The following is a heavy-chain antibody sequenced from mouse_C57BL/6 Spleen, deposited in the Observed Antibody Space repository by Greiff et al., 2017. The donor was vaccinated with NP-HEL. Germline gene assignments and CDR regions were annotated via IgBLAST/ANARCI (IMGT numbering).Heavy chain of an antibody. D-gene: IGHD1-3*01. CDR2: INPNNGGT. J-gene: IGHJ2*01. V-gene: IGHV1-26*01. CDR1: GYTFTDYY. CDR3: ARGSGSWSLDY. Sequence: VQLQQSGPELVKPGASVKISCKASGYTFTDYYMNWVKQSHGKSLEWIGDINPNNGGTSYNQKFKGKATLTVDKSSSTAYMELRSLTSEDSAVYYCARGSGSWSLDYWGQGTTLTVSS.